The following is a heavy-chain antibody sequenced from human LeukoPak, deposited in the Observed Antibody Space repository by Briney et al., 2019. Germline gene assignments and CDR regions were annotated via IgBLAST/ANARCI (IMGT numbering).Heavy chain of an antibody. CDR3: ARGGGGWFDP. Sequence: GGSLRLSCAASGFTFSSYWMHWVRQAPGKGLEWVSRMNTDGSSTNYAESVKGRFTISRDNAKSTVYMEMNRLRAEDTAMYYCARGGGGWFDPWGQGTLVTVSS. CDR2: MNTDGSST. V-gene: IGHV3-74*01. CDR1: GFTFSSYW. J-gene: IGHJ5*02. D-gene: IGHD3-16*01.